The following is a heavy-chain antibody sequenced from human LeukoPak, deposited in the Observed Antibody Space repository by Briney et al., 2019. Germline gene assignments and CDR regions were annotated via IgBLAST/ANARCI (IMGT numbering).Heavy chain of an antibody. D-gene: IGHD2-21*02. V-gene: IGHV4-39*01. CDR2: IYYSGST. CDR1: GGSISSSSYY. CDR3: ARYCGGDCRNAFDI. J-gene: IGHJ3*02. Sequence: SETLSLTYTVSGGSISSSSYYWGWIRQPPGKGLEWIGSIYYSGSTYYNPSLKSRVTISVDTSKNQFSLKLSSVTAADTAVYYCARYCGGDCRNAFDIWGQGTMVTVSS.